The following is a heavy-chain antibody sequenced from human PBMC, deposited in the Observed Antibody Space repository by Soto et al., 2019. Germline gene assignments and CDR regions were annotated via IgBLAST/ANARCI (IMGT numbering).Heavy chain of an antibody. J-gene: IGHJ5*01. CDR1: GGSISSGGYY. CDR3: ARGGFDFVLGTDAYRGYDWFDL. Sequence: SETLSLTCTVSGGSISSGGYYWTWIRHPPGKGLEWIGYMYNSGRTYCNPSLKSRVSISADTSKRQFSLKLTSVTAADTAVYYCARGGFDFVLGTDAYRGYDWFDLWGRGTLVTVSS. CDR2: MYNSGRT. D-gene: IGHD2-8*02. V-gene: IGHV4-31*03.